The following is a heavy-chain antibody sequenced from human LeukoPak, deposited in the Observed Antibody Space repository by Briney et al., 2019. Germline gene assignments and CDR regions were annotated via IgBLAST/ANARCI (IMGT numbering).Heavy chain of an antibody. V-gene: IGHV1-18*01. CDR3: ARAPLDYVSYFDY. CDR1: TYTFTRYG. CDR2: ISGYNGNT. Sequence: GASVKVSCKASTYTFTRYGISWVRQAPGQGLEWMGWISGYNGNTNYAQKFLGRVSMTADTATSTAYMELRSLTSDDTAMYYCARAPLDYVSYFDYWGQGTLVTVSS. D-gene: IGHD3-16*01. J-gene: IGHJ4*02.